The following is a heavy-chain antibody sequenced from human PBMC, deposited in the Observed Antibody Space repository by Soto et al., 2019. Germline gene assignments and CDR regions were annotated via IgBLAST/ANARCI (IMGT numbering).Heavy chain of an antibody. J-gene: IGHJ4*02. Sequence: DVQLLESGGGLVQPEGSLRLSCAACGFPFSSYAMGWLRQGPGKGLEWVAVVSIGGSTHYADSVRGRFTISRDNSKNTLSLQMNSLTAEDTAVYFCAKRRGAGGHFDYWGQGALVTVSS. CDR2: VSIGGST. CDR3: AKRRGAGGHFDY. V-gene: IGHV3-23*01. D-gene: IGHD2-15*01. CDR1: GFPFSSYA.